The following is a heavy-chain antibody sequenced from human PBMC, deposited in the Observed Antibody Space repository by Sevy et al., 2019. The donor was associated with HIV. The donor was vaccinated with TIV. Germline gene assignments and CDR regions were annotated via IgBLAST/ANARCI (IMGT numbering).Heavy chain of an antibody. J-gene: IGHJ4*02. CDR2: IFHSGNT. V-gene: IGHV4-30-2*01. CDR3: ARSSSAYPYRFDY. CDR1: GGSISTDLYS. Sequence: SETLSLTCAVSGGSISTDLYSWNWIRQPPGKGLEWIGYIFHSGNTYYNPSLKSRVTLSIDRSKIQFPLNLSSVTAADTAVYYCARSSSAYPYRFDYWGQGTLVTVSS.